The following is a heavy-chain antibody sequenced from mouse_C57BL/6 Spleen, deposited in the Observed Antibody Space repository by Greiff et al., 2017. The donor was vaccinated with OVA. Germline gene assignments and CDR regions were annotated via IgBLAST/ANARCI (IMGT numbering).Heavy chain of an antibody. CDR3: ARHLAY. V-gene: IGHV5-9*01. CDR1: GFTFSSYT. Sequence: DVKLQESGGGLVKPGGSLKLSCAASGFTFSSYTMSWVRQTPEKRLEWVATISGGGGNTYYPDSVKGRFTISRDNAKNTLYLQMSSLRSEDTALYYCARHLAYWGQGTLVTVSA. J-gene: IGHJ3*01. CDR2: ISGGGGNT.